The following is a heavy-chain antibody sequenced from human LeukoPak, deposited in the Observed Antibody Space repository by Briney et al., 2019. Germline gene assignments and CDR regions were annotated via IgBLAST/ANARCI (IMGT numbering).Heavy chain of an antibody. V-gene: IGHV1-69*05. J-gene: IGHJ3*02. CDR3: ARGPPNWGFDM. CDR2: IIPIFGTA. D-gene: IGHD7-27*01. Sequence: GASVKVSCKASGGTFSSYAISWVRQAPGQGLEWMGGIIPIFGTANYAQKFQGRVTMTRSTSISIAYMELSSLRSEDTAVYYCARGPPNWGFDMWGQGTMVTVSS. CDR1: GGTFSSYA.